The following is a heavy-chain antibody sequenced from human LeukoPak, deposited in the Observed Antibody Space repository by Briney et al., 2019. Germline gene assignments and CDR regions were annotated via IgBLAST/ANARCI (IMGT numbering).Heavy chain of an antibody. CDR1: GFTFSSYA. V-gene: IGHV3-48*03. CDR3: ARDQGDGYNKYFFDF. J-gene: IGHJ4*02. D-gene: IGHD5-24*01. Sequence: GGSLRLSCAASGFTFSSYAMHWVRQGPGRGLEWVSYISRGGDTIYYADSVKGRFTISRDNAKNSLYLHLSSLRAEDTAVYYCARDQGDGYNKYFFDFWGQGTLVTVSS. CDR2: ISRGGDTI.